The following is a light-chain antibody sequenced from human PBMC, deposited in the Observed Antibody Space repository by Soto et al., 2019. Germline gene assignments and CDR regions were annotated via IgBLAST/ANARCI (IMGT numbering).Light chain of an antibody. V-gene: IGKV3-20*01. CDR1: QSVSSSY. CDR3: QQYGSSLFT. CDR2: GAS. J-gene: IGKJ3*01. Sequence: EIVLTQSPGTLSLSPGERATLSCRASQSVSSSYLAWYQQKTGQAPRLLIYGASSRATGIPERFSGSGSGTDFTLTISRLEPEDFAVYYCQQYGSSLFTFGPGTKVDIK.